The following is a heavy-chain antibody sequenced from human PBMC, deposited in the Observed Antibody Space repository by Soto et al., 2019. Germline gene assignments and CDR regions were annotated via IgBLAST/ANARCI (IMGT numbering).Heavy chain of an antibody. CDR3: ARVANTVVVAAMISWFDP. V-gene: IGHV4-31*01. J-gene: IGHJ5*02. CDR2: IYYSGST. CDR1: GGSISSGGYY. Sequence: QVQLQESGPGLVKPSQTLSLTCTVSGGSISSGGYYWSWIRQHPGKGLEWIGYIYYSGSTYYNPSLKSQSTISVDTSKNQFSLKLSSVTAADTAVYYCARVANTVVVAAMISWFDPWGQGTLVTVSS. D-gene: IGHD2-15*01.